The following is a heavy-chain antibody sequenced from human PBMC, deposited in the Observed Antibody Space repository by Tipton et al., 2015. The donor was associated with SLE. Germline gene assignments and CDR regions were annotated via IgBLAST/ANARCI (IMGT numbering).Heavy chain of an antibody. Sequence: TLSLTCTVSGGSINSGGYFWSWIRQHPGKGLEWIGHIYYSGSTYYNPSLKSRITFSVDSSKNQFSLRLTSVTAADTAVYYCARRTIRGVTFDYWGQGILVTVSS. CDR1: GGSINSGGYF. D-gene: IGHD3-10*01. J-gene: IGHJ4*02. CDR3: ARRTIRGVTFDY. V-gene: IGHV4-31*03. CDR2: IYYSGST.